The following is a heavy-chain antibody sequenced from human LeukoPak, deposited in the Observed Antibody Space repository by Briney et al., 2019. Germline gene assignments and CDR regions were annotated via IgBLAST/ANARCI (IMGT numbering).Heavy chain of an antibody. CDR1: GYTFTSYG. Sequence: ASVKVSCKASGYTFTSYGINWVRQATGPGLGWMGWMNPNSGNTGYAQKFQGRVTMTRNTSISTAYMELSSLRSEDTAVYYCARGSGAYYYYYYMDVWGKGTTVTVSS. D-gene: IGHD3-10*01. CDR2: MNPNSGNT. J-gene: IGHJ6*03. CDR3: ARGSGAYYYYYYMDV. V-gene: IGHV1-8*01.